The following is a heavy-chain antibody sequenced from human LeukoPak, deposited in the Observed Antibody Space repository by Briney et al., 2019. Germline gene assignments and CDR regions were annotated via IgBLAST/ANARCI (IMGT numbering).Heavy chain of an antibody. J-gene: IGHJ4*02. Sequence: GGSLRLSCAASGFTFSSYSMNWVRQAPGKGLEWVSHITASGTAMFYADSVKGRFTISRDNAKNTLYLQMNSLRAEDTAVYYCAKVGPKYSSSSFDYWGQGTLVTVSS. CDR3: AKVGPKYSSSSFDY. CDR2: ITASGTAM. CDR1: GFTFSSYS. D-gene: IGHD6-13*01. V-gene: IGHV3-48*04.